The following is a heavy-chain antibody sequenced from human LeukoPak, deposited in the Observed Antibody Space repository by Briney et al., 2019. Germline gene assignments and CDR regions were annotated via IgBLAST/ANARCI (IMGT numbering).Heavy chain of an antibody. CDR2: INPNSGGA. CDR3: ARDFGDGYNSYYFDY. D-gene: IGHD5-24*01. Sequence: ASVKVSCKASGYTFTGYYMHWVRQAPGQGLEWMGRINPNSGGANYAQKFQGRVTMTRDKSISIVYMELSRLRSDDTAVYYCARDFGDGYNSYYFDYWGQGTLVTVSS. CDR1: GYTFTGYY. V-gene: IGHV1-2*06. J-gene: IGHJ4*02.